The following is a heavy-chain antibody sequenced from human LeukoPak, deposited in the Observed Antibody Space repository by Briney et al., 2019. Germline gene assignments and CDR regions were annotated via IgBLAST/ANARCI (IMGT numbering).Heavy chain of an antibody. CDR1: GFTFSSYA. CDR3: ARDRNSGFLEWLGKTWNYYMDV. J-gene: IGHJ6*03. V-gene: IGHV3-30*01. Sequence: GGSLRLSCAASGFTFSSYAMHWVRQAPGKGLEWVAVISYDGSNKYYADSVKGRFTISRDNSKNTLYLQMNSLRAEDTAVYYCARDRNSGFLEWLGKTWNYYMDVWGKGTTVTVSS. D-gene: IGHD3-3*01. CDR2: ISYDGSNK.